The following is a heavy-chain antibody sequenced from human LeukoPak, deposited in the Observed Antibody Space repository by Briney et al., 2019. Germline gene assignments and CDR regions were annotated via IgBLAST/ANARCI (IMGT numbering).Heavy chain of an antibody. J-gene: IGHJ4*02. D-gene: IGHD3-16*02. Sequence: ASVKVSCKASGYTFTSYYMHWVRQAPGQGLEWMGIINPSGGSTSYAQKFQGRVTMTRDTSTSTVYMELSSLRSEDTAVYYCARDPLNGGVWGSYRLDYWGQGTLVTVSS. CDR3: ARDPLNGGVWGSYRLDY. CDR2: INPSGGST. V-gene: IGHV1-46*01. CDR1: GYTFTSYY.